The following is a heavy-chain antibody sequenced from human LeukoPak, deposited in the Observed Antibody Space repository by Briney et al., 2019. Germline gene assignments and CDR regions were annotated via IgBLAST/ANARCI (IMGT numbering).Heavy chain of an antibody. D-gene: IGHD3-10*01. Sequence: SQTLSLTCTVSGGSVSSTTYYWSWVRQPPGKGLEWIASINYSGSTYYNPSLKSRVTISLYTSENQFSLKLSPVTAAHTALYFCARYVVYGSGKYYFDYWGQGTLVTVSS. CDR1: GGSVSSTTYY. CDR3: ARYVVYGSGKYYFDY. CDR2: INYSGST. V-gene: IGHV4-39*01. J-gene: IGHJ4*02.